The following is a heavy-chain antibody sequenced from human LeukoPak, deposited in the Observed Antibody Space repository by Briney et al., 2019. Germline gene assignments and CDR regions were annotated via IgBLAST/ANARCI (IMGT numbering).Heavy chain of an antibody. D-gene: IGHD3-10*01. CDR2: FDPEDGET. CDR1: GYTLTELS. V-gene: IGHV1-24*01. Sequence: ASVKVSCKVSGYTLTELSMHWVRQAPGKGLEWMGGFDPEDGETIYAQKFQGRVTMTEDTSTDTAYMELSSLRSEDTAVYYCATLYYYGSGSESDYWGQGTLVTVSS. CDR3: ATLYYYGSGSESDY. J-gene: IGHJ4*02.